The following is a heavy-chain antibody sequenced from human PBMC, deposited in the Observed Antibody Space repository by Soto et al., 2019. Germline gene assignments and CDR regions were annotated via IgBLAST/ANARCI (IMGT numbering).Heavy chain of an antibody. CDR3: VRWGLGTTVVTPVDY. CDR1: GGSISSGGYY. CDR2: IYYSGST. J-gene: IGHJ4*02. V-gene: IGHV4-31*03. D-gene: IGHD4-17*01. Sequence: QVQLQESGPGLVKPSQTLSLTCTVSGGSISSGGYYWSWIRQHPGKGLEWIGYIYYSGSTYYNPSLKSRVTISVDTSKNQFSLKLSSVTAADTAVYYCVRWGLGTTVVTPVDYWGQGTLVTVSS.